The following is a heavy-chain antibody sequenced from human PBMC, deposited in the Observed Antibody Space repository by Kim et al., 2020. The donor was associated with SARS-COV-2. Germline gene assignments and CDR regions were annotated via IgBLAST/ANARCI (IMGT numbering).Heavy chain of an antibody. V-gene: IGHV3-48*03. CDR2: ISSSGSTI. CDR3: ARDRPGLFVSPLLDY. D-gene: IGHD2-21*01. Sequence: GGSLRLSCAASGFTFSSYEMNWVRQAPGKGLEWVSYISSSGSTIYYADSVKGRFTISSDNAKNSLYLQMNSLRAEDTAVYYCARDRPGLFVSPLLDYWGQGTLVTVSS. J-gene: IGHJ4*02. CDR1: GFTFSSYE.